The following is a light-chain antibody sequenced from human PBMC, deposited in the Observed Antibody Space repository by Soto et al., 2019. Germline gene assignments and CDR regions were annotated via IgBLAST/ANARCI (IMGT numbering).Light chain of an antibody. J-gene: IGKJ2*01. CDR1: QNVSRY. CDR2: DTS. V-gene: IGKV3-11*01. CDR3: QQRSNWPPYT. Sequence: EVVLTQSPATLSLSPGERATLSCRASQNVSRYLAWYQQKPGQAPRLLIYDTSTRATGISARFSGSGSGTDFTLTISSLEPEDLAVYYCQQRSNWPPYTVGQGTKLEIK.